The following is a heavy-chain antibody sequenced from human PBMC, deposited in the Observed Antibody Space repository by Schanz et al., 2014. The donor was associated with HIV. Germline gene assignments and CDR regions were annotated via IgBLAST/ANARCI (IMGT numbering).Heavy chain of an antibody. CDR3: AREKDLGYSSTLGF. D-gene: IGHD6-13*01. Sequence: EVQLVDSGGGLVQPGGSLRLSCAASGFTFSRFWMSWVRQAPGMGLEWVSYISDTGTTTYYADSVNGRFTISRDNAKNSMFLQMNSLRGEDTAVYYCAREKDLGYSSTLGFWGQGTLVTVSS. CDR1: GFTFSRFW. V-gene: IGHV3-48*04. J-gene: IGHJ4*02. CDR2: ISDTGTTT.